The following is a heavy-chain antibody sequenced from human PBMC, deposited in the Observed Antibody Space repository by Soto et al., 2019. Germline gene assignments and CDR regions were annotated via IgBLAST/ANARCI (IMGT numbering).Heavy chain of an antibody. J-gene: IGHJ6*02. D-gene: IGHD6-13*01. CDR1: GFTFSSYS. CDR2: ISSSSSTI. Sequence: GGSLRLSCAASGFTFSSYSMNWVRQAPGKGLEWVSYISSSSSTIYYADSVKGRFTIARDNAKNSLYLQMNSLRDEDTAVYYCARDGSYSSSWFTETGIAVAEDYYGMDVWGQGTTVTVSS. CDR3: ARDGSYSSSWFTETGIAVAEDYYGMDV. V-gene: IGHV3-48*02.